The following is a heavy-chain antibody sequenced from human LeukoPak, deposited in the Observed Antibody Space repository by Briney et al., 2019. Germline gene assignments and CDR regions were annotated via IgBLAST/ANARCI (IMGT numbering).Heavy chain of an antibody. D-gene: IGHD3-9*01. J-gene: IGHJ4*02. V-gene: IGHV3-48*02. CDR1: GFSFSRHS. CDR3: ARDTEHLYFVFDH. CDR2: ISTSSRTI. Sequence: GGSLRLSCTVFGFSFSRHSMNWVRQAPGKGLEWVSYISTSSRTIYYADSVKGRFTISRDNAKSSLYLQMNSLRDEDTAVYYCARDTEHLYFVFDHWGQGTLVTVSS.